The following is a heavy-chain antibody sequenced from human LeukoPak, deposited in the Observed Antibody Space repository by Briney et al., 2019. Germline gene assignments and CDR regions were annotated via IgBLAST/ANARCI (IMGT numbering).Heavy chain of an antibody. CDR3: ARDHDWDYMDV. J-gene: IGHJ6*03. CDR1: GYTFTSYG. CDR2: MNSDSGSS. Sequence: GASVKVSCKASGYTFTSYGINWLRQATGQGLEWMGWMNSDSGSSGYAQKFQGRVTMTRNTSINTAYMELSSLRPEDTAVYYCARDHDWDYMDVWGKGTTVTVSS. D-gene: IGHD3-9*01. V-gene: IGHV1-8*02.